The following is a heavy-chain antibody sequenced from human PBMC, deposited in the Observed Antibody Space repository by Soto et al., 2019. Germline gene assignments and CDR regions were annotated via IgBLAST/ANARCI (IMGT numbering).Heavy chain of an antibody. V-gene: IGHV4-38-2*01. Sequence: SETLSLTCAVSGYSISSGYYWGWIRQPPGKGLERIGSIYHSGSTYYNPSLKSRVTISVDTSKNQFSLKLSSVTAADTAVYYCARGLGYCTNGVCYMVPPFDYWGQGTLVTVSS. CDR2: IYHSGST. CDR3: ARGLGYCTNGVCYMVPPFDY. J-gene: IGHJ4*02. D-gene: IGHD2-8*01. CDR1: GYSISSGYY.